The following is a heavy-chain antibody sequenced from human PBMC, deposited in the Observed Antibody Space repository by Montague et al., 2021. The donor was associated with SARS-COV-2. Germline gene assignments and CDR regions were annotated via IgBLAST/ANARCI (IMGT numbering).Heavy chain of an antibody. CDR2: IDWDDDK. D-gene: IGHD3-9*01. V-gene: IGHV2-70*01. CDR1: GFSLSTSGMC. Sequence: ALVKPTQTLTLTCTFSGFSLSTSGMCVSWIRQPPGKALEWLALIDWDDDKYYSTSLKTRLTISKDTSKNQVVLTMTNMDPVDTAAYYCARIRDYDILTGSYSGFDXWGQGTLITVSS. CDR3: ARIRDYDILTGSYSGFDX. J-gene: IGHJ4*02.